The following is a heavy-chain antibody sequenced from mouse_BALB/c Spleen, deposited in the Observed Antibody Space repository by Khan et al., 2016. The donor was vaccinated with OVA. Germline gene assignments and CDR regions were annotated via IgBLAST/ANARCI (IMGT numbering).Heavy chain of an antibody. CDR2: IDPFSGDT. CDR3: ASHGYVAWFTY. V-gene: IGHV1S135*01. CDR1: GYSFTTYY. D-gene: IGHD2-2*01. J-gene: IGHJ3*01. Sequence: EVELVESGPELMKPGASGKISCKASGYSFTTYYIHWVKQSHGKSLEWIGYIDPFSGDTTYNQKFKGMAILTVDKSSSTAYIHLSNLTSEDSAVYYCASHGYVAWFTYWGQGTLVTVSA.